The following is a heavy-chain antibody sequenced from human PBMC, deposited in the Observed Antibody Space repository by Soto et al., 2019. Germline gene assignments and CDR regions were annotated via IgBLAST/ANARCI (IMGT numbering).Heavy chain of an antibody. D-gene: IGHD2-15*01. V-gene: IGHV4-59*01. CDR1: GGSISSYY. CDR3: ARVPWPVVAATVRGAFDI. Sequence: SETLSLTCTVSGGSISSYYWSWIRQPPGKGLEWIGYIYYSGSTNYNPSLKSRVTISVDTSKNQFSLKLSSVTAADTAVYYCARVPWPVVAATVRGAFDIWGQGTMVTVSS. J-gene: IGHJ3*02. CDR2: IYYSGST.